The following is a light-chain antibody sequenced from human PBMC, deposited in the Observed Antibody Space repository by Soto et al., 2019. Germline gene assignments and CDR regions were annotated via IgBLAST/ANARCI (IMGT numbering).Light chain of an antibody. V-gene: IGKV1-16*02. J-gene: IGKJ4*01. CDR3: QQYNSYPLT. CDR1: QGINNY. CDR2: AAS. Sequence: DIQMTQSPSSLSASVGDRVTITCRASQGINNYLAWFQQKPGKAPTTLIYAASTLQSGVSSKFSGSGSGTHFTLTIRNLQPEDFATYYCQQYNSYPLTFGGGTKVEIK.